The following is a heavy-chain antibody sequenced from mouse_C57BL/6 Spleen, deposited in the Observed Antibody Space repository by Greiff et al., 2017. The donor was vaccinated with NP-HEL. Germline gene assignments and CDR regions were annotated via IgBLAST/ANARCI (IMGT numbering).Heavy chain of an antibody. D-gene: IGHD2-2*01. CDR1: GYTFTSYG. V-gene: IGHV1-81*01. CDR2: IYPRSGNT. CDR3: ARNEEGYPAFAY. J-gene: IGHJ3*01. Sequence: QVQLQQSGAELARPGASVKLSCKASGYTFTSYGISWVKQRTGQGLEWIGEIYPRSGNTYYNEKFKGKATLTADKSSSTAYMELRSLTSEDSAVYFCARNEEGYPAFAYWGQGTLVTVSA.